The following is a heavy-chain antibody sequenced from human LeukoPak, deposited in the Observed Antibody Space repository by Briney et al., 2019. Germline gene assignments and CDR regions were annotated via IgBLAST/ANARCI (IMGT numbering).Heavy chain of an antibody. CDR2: INHSGST. V-gene: IGHV4-34*01. D-gene: IGHD2-2*02. CDR1: GGSFSGYY. J-gene: IGHJ4*02. Sequence: PSETLSLTCAVYGGSFSGYYWSWIRQPPGKGLEWIGEINHSGSTNYNPSLKSRVTISVDTSKNQFSLKLSSVTAADMAVYYCARSTALDCSSTSCYTADYWGQGTLVTVSS. CDR3: ARSTALDCSSTSCYTADY.